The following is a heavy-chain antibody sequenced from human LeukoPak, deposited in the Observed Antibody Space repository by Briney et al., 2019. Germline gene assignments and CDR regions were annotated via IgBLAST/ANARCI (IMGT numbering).Heavy chain of an antibody. D-gene: IGHD3-9*01. CDR1: GFTFGSYA. CDR3: AKAVLTGYYLDY. V-gene: IGHV3-23*01. J-gene: IGHJ4*02. CDR2: IIGGGGTT. Sequence: GGSLRLSCAASGFTFGSYAMTWVRQAPGKGLEWVSSIIGGGGTTYYADSVKGRFTISRDNSKNTLYLQMNSLRAEDTAVYYCAKAVLTGYYLDYWGQGTLVTVSS.